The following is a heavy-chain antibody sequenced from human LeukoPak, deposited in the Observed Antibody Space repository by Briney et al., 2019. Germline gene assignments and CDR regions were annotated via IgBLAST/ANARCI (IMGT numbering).Heavy chain of an antibody. V-gene: IGHV3-7*03. J-gene: IGHJ4*02. D-gene: IGHD3-22*01. CDR3: AKKGYYDGSGYYMYYFDH. CDR1: GFTFSDYW. CDR2: IKKDGSEK. Sequence: PGGSLRLSCAASGFTFSDYWMNWVRQAPGKGLEWVANIKKDGSEKNYVDSVKGRFTISRDNSKNTLYLQMNSLRAEDTAVYYCAKKGYYDGSGYYMYYFDHWGQGTLVTVSS.